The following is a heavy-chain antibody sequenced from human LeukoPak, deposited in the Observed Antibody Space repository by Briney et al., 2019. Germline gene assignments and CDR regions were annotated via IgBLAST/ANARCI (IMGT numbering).Heavy chain of an antibody. CDR1: GFAFTTFW. J-gene: IGHJ6*03. CDR3: ARDGGIAAAKDYYYYMDV. D-gene: IGHD6-13*01. Sequence: GGSLRLSCEASGFAFTTFWMTWVRQAPGKGLEWVAVIWYDGSNKYYADSVKGRFTISRDNSKNTLYLQMNSLRAEDTAVYYCARDGGIAAAKDYYYYMDVWGKGTTVTVSS. V-gene: IGHV3-33*08. CDR2: IWYDGSNK.